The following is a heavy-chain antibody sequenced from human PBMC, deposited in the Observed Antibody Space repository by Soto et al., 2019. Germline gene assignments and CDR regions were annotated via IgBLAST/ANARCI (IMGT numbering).Heavy chain of an antibody. CDR1: GFPFSSYS. D-gene: IGHD3-10*01. CDR2: ISGSGGST. Sequence: GGTLRLSXAASGFPFSSYSMTWVRQAPGKGLEWVSLISGSGGSTYNADSVKGRYTIARDNSRDTLYLQMNSLRAEDTAVYYCAKVHGSGSYNNFPDYWGQGTLVTVSS. CDR3: AKVHGSGSYNNFPDY. J-gene: IGHJ4*02. V-gene: IGHV3-23*01.